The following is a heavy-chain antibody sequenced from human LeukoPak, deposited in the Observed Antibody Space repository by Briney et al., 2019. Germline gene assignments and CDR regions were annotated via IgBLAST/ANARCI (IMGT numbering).Heavy chain of an antibody. Sequence: TSETLSLTCTVSGGSISSSSYYWGWIRQPPGKGLGWIGSIYYSGSTYYNPSLKSRVTISVDTSKNQFSLKLSSVTAADTAMYYCARRGYSYGPDYWGQGTLVTVSS. CDR1: GGSISSSSYY. J-gene: IGHJ4*02. CDR3: ARRGYSYGPDY. D-gene: IGHD5-18*01. V-gene: IGHV4-39*01. CDR2: IYYSGST.